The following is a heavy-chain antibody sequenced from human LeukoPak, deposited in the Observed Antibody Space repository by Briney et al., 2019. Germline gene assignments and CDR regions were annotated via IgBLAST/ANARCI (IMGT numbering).Heavy chain of an antibody. V-gene: IGHV1-18*01. D-gene: IGHD2-15*01. J-gene: IGHJ1*01. CDR1: GYTFTSYA. Sequence: ASVKVSCKASGYTFTSYAMNWVRQAPGQGLEWMGWISAYNGNTNYAQKLQGRVTMTTDTSTSTAYMELRSLRSDDTAVYYCARDEHCSGGSCYAPTEYFQHWGQGTLVTVSS. CDR2: ISAYNGNT. CDR3: ARDEHCSGGSCYAPTEYFQH.